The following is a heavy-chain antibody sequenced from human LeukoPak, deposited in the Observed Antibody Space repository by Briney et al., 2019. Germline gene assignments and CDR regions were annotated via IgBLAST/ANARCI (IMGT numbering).Heavy chain of an antibody. D-gene: IGHD5-24*01. CDR2: IYHSGST. Sequence: SETLSPTCTVSGGSISSGGYYWSWIRQPPGKGLEWIGYIYHSGSTYYNPSLKSRVTISVDTSKNQFSLKMSSVTAADTAVYYCARHTAEKYNWFDRWGQGTLVTVSS. J-gene: IGHJ5*02. CDR3: ARHTAEKYNWFDR. CDR1: GGSISSGGYY. V-gene: IGHV4-30-2*01.